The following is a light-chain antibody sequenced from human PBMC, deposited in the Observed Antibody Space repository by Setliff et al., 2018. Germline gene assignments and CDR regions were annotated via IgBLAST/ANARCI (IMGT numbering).Light chain of an antibody. CDR2: AVS. J-gene: IGLJ1*01. Sequence: GTSSDVGAYNYVSWYQQHPGKAPKLMISAVSERPSGIPDRFSGSKSGNTASLTISGLQAEDEADYYCCSYAGTNIFYVFGTGTKVTVL. V-gene: IGLV2-11*01. CDR1: SSDVGAYNY. CDR3: CSYAGTNIFYV.